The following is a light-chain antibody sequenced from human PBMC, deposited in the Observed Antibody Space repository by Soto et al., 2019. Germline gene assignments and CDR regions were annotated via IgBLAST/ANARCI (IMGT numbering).Light chain of an antibody. Sequence: QSVLTQPPSLSAAPGQKVTISCSGSTSNIGNNYVSWYQQLPGTAPKVLIYDNNKRPSGIPDRFSGSKSGTSATLGITGLQTGDEADYYCGSWDSSLGAVLFGGGTKLTVL. CDR1: TSNIGNNY. CDR3: GSWDSSLGAVL. V-gene: IGLV1-51*01. J-gene: IGLJ2*01. CDR2: DNN.